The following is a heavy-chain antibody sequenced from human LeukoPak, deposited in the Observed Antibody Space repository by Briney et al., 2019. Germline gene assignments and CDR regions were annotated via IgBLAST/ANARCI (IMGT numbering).Heavy chain of an antibody. V-gene: IGHV1-69*05. J-gene: IGHJ3*02. Sequence: SVKVSCKDSGYTFTSYGISWVRRAPGQGLEWMGRMIPIFGTANYAQKFQGRVTITTDESTSTAYMELSSLRSEDTAVYYCARTYYDFWSGPRDHAFDIWGQGTMVTVSS. CDR1: GYTFTSYG. D-gene: IGHD3-3*01. CDR2: MIPIFGTA. CDR3: ARTYYDFWSGPRDHAFDI.